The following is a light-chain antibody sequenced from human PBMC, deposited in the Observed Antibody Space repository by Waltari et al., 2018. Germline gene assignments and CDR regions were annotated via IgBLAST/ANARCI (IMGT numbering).Light chain of an antibody. CDR1: SSDVGSYNL. Sequence: QSALTQPASVSGSPGQSITISCPGTSSDVGSYNLVSWYQQHPGKAPKLMIYEVSKRPSGVSKRFSGSKSGNTASLTISGLQAEDEADYYCCSYAGSSTYVVFGGGTKLTVL. CDR3: CSYAGSSTYVV. CDR2: EVS. J-gene: IGLJ2*01. V-gene: IGLV2-23*02.